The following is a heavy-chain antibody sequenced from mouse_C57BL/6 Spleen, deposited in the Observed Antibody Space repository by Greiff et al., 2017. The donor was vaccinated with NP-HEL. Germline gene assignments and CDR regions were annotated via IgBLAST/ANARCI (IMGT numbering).Heavy chain of an antibody. J-gene: IGHJ2*01. CDR1: GYTFTSYT. CDR3: ARIDYGSSYGY. CDR2: INPSSGYT. D-gene: IGHD1-1*01. V-gene: IGHV1-4*01. Sequence: QVQLQQSGAELARPGASVKMSCKASGYTFTSYTMHWVKQRPGQGLEWIGYINPSSGYTKYNQKFKDKATLTADKSSSTAYMQLSSLTSEDSAVYYCARIDYGSSYGYWGQGTTLTVSS.